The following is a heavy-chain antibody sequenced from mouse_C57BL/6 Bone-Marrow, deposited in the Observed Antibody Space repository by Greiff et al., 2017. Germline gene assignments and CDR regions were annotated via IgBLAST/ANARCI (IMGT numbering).Heavy chain of an antibody. Sequence: VQLQQSGPVLVKPGASVKMSCKASGYTFTDYYMNWVKQSHGKSLEWIGVINPYNGGTSYNQKFKGKATLTVDKSSSTAYMALNSLTSEDSAVYYCARDSAGSLYFDYWGQGTTLTVTS. CDR2: INPYNGGT. J-gene: IGHJ2*01. V-gene: IGHV1-19*01. CDR3: ARDSAGSLYFDY. D-gene: IGHD3-2*02. CDR1: GYTFTDYY.